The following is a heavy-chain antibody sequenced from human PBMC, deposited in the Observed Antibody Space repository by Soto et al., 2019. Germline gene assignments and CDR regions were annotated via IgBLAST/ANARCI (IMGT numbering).Heavy chain of an antibody. V-gene: IGHV3-23*01. J-gene: IGHJ4*02. D-gene: IGHD4-17*01. CDR3: ARYTATTPIDY. CDR2: ISRNGYTT. Sequence: GSLRLSCAASGFTFSSYAMTWVRQAPGQGLEWVSVISRNGYTTNYADSVKGRFTISRDTSKNTLYLQMNSVRAEDTAVYYCARYTATTPIDYWGQGTLVTVSS. CDR1: GFTFSSYA.